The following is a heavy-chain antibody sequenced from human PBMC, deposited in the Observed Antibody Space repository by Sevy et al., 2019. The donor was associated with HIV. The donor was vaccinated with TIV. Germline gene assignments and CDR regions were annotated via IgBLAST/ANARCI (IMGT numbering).Heavy chain of an antibody. D-gene: IGHD2-2*01. Sequence: GGSLRLSCAASGFTFDDYAMHWVRQAPGKGLEWVSGISWNSGSIGYADSVKGRFTISRDNAKNSLYLQMNSLRAEDTALYYCAKPDIVVGGAFEIWGQGTMVTVSS. CDR2: ISWNSGSI. CDR1: GFTFDDYA. V-gene: IGHV3-9*01. CDR3: AKPDIVVGGAFEI. J-gene: IGHJ3*02.